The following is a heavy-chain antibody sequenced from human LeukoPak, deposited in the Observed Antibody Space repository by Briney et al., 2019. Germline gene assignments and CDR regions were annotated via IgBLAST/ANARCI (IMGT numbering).Heavy chain of an antibody. Sequence: GRSLRLSCAASGFTFSSYGMHWVRQAPGKGLEWVAVISYDGSNKYYADSVKGRFTISRDNSKNTLYLQMNSLRAEDTAVYYCAKTRISGWFLRNHGMDVWGKGATVTVSS. CDR3: AKTRISGWFLRNHGMDV. CDR2: ISYDGSNK. CDR1: GFTFSSYG. J-gene: IGHJ6*04. V-gene: IGHV3-30*18. D-gene: IGHD6-19*01.